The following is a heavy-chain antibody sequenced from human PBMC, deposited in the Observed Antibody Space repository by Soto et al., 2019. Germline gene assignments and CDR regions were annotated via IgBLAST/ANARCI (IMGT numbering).Heavy chain of an antibody. V-gene: IGHV4-30-2*01. Sequence: PLQPIRLTWAVFGGTISSGGYSWSWIRQPPGKGLEWIGYIYHSGSTYYNPSLKSRVTISVDRSKNQFSLKLSSVTAADTAVYYCARVPDRWGQGTLVTVSS. CDR3: ARVPDR. CDR2: IYHSGST. J-gene: IGHJ5*02. CDR1: GGTISSGGYS. D-gene: IGHD2-2*01.